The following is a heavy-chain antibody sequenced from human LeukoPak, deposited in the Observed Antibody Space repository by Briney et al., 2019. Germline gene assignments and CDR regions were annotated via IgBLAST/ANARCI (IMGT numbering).Heavy chain of an antibody. D-gene: IGHD2-2*02. Sequence: ASVKVSCKASGYTFTSYGISWVRQAPGQGLEWMGWISAHNGNTNYAQKLQGRVTMTTDTSTSTAYMELRSLRSDDTAVYYCARSRVVPAAIGIIDYWGQGTLVTVSS. CDR2: ISAHNGNT. CDR3: ARSRVVPAAIGIIDY. V-gene: IGHV1-18*01. CDR1: GYTFTSYG. J-gene: IGHJ4*02.